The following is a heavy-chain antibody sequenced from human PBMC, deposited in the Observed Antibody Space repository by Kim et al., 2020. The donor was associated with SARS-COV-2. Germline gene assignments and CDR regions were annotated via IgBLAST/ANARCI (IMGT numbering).Heavy chain of an antibody. CDR3: SRYSGELSRFLFYLDT. CDR2: INTGNGVT. CDR1: GYSFSIHYA. J-gene: IGHJ4*02. V-gene: IGHV1-3*04. D-gene: IGHD6-19*01. Sequence: ASVKVSCKGFGYSFSIHYAIHWVRQVPGQSLEWMGWINTGNGVTKYSQSFVGRITITRDTTANTVYLDLSGLRSEDTAVYYCSRYSGELSRFLFYLDTWGQGTPVTVSS.